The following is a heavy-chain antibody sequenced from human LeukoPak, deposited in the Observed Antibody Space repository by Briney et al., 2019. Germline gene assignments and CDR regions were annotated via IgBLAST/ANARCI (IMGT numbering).Heavy chain of an antibody. Sequence: ASVKVSCKASGYTFTSYDINWVRQATGQGLEWMGWMNPNSGNTGYAQKLQGRVTMTTDTSTSTAYMELRSLRSDDTAVYYCAGDPPHGYGRVNFDYWGQGTLVTVSS. J-gene: IGHJ4*02. CDR1: GYTFTSYD. D-gene: IGHD4-17*01. V-gene: IGHV1-8*02. CDR2: MNPNSGNT. CDR3: AGDPPHGYGRVNFDY.